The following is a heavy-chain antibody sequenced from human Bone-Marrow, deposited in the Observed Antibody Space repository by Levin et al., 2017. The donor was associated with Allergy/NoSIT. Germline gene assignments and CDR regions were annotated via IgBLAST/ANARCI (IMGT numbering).Heavy chain of an antibody. CDR2: FDPENGET. CDR1: GHTLSELF. V-gene: IGHV1-24*01. J-gene: IGHJ4*02. CDR3: AVLALAGGFYFDF. D-gene: IGHD6-25*01. Sequence: ASVKVSCKVSGHTLSELFIHWVRQAPGKGLQWMGGFDPENGETVYPQKFQGRVTITEDTSADTAYMELSSLRSDDTAVYFCAVLALAGGFYFDFWGQGTLLTVSS.